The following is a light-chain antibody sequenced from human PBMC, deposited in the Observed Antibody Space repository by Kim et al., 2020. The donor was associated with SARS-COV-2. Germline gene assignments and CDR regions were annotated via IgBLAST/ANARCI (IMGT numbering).Light chain of an antibody. CDR2: LGS. J-gene: IGKJ1*01. CDR1: QSLLHSTGYDY. Sequence: PASIYCRSSQSLLHSTGYDYLDWYLQTPGQSPQLLIYLGSTRASGVPNRFSGSGSRTEFTLKTSRVEAEDVGVYYCMQTLQTPLTFGQGTKVDI. V-gene: IGKV2-28*01. CDR3: MQTLQTPLT.